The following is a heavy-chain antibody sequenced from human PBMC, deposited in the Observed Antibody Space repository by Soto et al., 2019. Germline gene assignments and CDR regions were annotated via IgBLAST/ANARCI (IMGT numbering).Heavy chain of an antibody. CDR2: IYHSGST. V-gene: IGHV4-38-2*01. CDR1: GYSISSGYY. Sequence: PWETLSLTCAVSGYSISSGYYWGWIRQPPGKGLEWIGSIYHSGSTYYNPSLKSRVTISLDTSKNQFSLKLSSVTAADTAVYYCARAPGDLLNYFDYWGPGLLLTVSS. CDR3: ARAPGDLLNYFDY. D-gene: IGHD7-27*01. J-gene: IGHJ4*02.